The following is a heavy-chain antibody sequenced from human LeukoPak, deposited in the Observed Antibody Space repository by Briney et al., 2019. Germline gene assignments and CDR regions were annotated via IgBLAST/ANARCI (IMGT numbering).Heavy chain of an antibody. CDR3: TRGGVVGATRGPSVY. Sequence: GGSLRLSCAASGFTFSTYEMNWVRQAPGKGLEWVGLTRSKVYGGTTEYAASVTGRFAISRDDSKGIAYLQMNNLTTEDTAVYYCTRGGVVGATRGPSVYWGQGILVTVSS. CDR2: TRSKVYGGTT. D-gene: IGHD1-26*01. V-gene: IGHV3-49*04. CDR1: GFTFSTYE. J-gene: IGHJ4*02.